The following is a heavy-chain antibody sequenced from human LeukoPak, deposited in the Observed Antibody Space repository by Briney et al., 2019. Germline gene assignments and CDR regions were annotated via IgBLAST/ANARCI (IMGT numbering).Heavy chain of an antibody. CDR3: ASRHCSGGDCYFAGADPFDH. D-gene: IGHD2-21*01. V-gene: IGHV3-53*01. CDR2: IYKDGKI. J-gene: IGHJ4*02. CDR1: GFTVSSTY. Sequence: GGSLRLSCAASGFTVSSTYMSWVRQAPGKGLEWVSVIYKDGKIYYIDSVKGRFTISRDTSKNTLYLQMNSLRVEDTAVYYCASRHCSGGDCYFAGADPFDHWDQGTLVTVSS.